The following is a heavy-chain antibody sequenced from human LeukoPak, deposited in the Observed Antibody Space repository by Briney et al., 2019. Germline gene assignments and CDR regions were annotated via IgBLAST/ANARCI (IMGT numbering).Heavy chain of an antibody. V-gene: IGHV3-23*01. CDR2: ISGGGDTT. Sequence: GGSLRLSCAASGFTFSNFGMSWVRQAPGRGLEWVSGISGGGDTTHYAESVKGRFTISRDNSKNTLFLQMNSLSAEDTAVYYCAKTNGYYDYWGQGTLVAVSS. D-gene: IGHD3-22*01. J-gene: IGHJ4*02. CDR3: AKTNGYYDY. CDR1: GFTFSNFG.